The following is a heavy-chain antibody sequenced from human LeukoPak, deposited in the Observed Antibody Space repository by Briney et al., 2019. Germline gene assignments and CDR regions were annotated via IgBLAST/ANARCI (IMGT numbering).Heavy chain of an antibody. Sequence: PGGSLRLSCAASGFTVSSNYMSWVRQAPGKGLEWVSVIYSGGTTYYADSVKGRFSFSRDNSKNTLYLQMNSLRAEDTAVYYCARGLSGSYYYFDHWGQGTLVTVSS. D-gene: IGHD3-10*01. CDR3: ARGLSGSYYYFDH. J-gene: IGHJ4*02. CDR2: IYSGGTT. CDR1: GFTVSSNY. V-gene: IGHV3-66*01.